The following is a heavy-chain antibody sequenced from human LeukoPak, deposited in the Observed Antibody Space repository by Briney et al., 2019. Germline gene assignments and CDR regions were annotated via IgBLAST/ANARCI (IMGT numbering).Heavy chain of an antibody. Sequence: GGSLRLSCAASGFTFSSYSMNWVRQAPGKGLEWVSSISSSSRYIYYADSVKGRFTISRDDSKNTLYLQMNSLKTEDTAVYYCTTDRHVGSGSYSPFDYWGQGTLVTVSS. CDR1: GFTFSSYS. CDR2: ISSSSRYI. V-gene: IGHV3-21*03. J-gene: IGHJ4*02. CDR3: TTDRHVGSGSYSPFDY. D-gene: IGHD3-10*01.